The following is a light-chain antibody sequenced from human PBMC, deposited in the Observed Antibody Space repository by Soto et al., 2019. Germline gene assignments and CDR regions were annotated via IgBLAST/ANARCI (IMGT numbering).Light chain of an antibody. CDR2: GAS. CDR3: QQYGFSFRA. Sequence: EILLTQSPGTLSLSPGERATLSCRASQSVSSTYLSWYQLKPGQAPRLLIYGASTRATGIPDRFSGSGSGTHFTLTISRLEPEDFAVYYCQQYGFSFRAFGQGTKV. CDR1: QSVSSTY. V-gene: IGKV3-20*01. J-gene: IGKJ1*01.